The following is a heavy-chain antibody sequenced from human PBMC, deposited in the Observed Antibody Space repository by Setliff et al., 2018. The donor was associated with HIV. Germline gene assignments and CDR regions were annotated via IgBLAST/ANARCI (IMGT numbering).Heavy chain of an antibody. J-gene: IGHJ4*02. CDR3: ATWDRGLITGTTRFDY. CDR2: IYYSGST. Sequence: LSLTCTVSGGSISSGGYYWTWIRQHPGKGLEWIGYIYYSGSTYYNPSLKSRVTISVDTSKNQFSLKLSSVTAADTAVYFCATWDRGLITGTTRFDYWGQGTLVTVSS. D-gene: IGHD1-7*01. CDR1: GGSISSGGYY. V-gene: IGHV4-31*03.